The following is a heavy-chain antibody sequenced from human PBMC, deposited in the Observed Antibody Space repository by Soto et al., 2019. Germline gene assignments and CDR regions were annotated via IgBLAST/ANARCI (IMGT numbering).Heavy chain of an antibody. CDR2: IIPILGIA. J-gene: IGHJ6*03. CDR1: GGTFSSYT. Sequence: ASVKVSCKASGGTFSSYTISWVRQAPGQGLEWMGRIIPILGIANYAQKFQGRVTITADKSTSTAYMELSSLRSEDTAVYYCAREEVYCSSTSCYPYYYYYMDVWGKGTTVTVSS. CDR3: AREEVYCSSTSCYPYYYYYMDV. V-gene: IGHV1-69*02. D-gene: IGHD2-2*01.